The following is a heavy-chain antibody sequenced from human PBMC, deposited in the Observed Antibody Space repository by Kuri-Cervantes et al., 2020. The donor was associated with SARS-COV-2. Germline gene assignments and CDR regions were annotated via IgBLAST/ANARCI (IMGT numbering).Heavy chain of an antibody. CDR3: ARSSPRSITIFGVVTPYYGMDV. CDR1: GFTFSSYW. D-gene: IGHD3-3*01. V-gene: IGHV3-74*01. CDR2: INSDGSST. Sequence: GESLKISCAASGFTFSSYWMHWVRQAPGKGLVRVSRINSDGSSTSYADSVKGRFTISRDNSKNTLYLQMNSLRDEDTAVYYCARSSPRSITIFGVVTPYYGMDVWGQGTTVTVSS. J-gene: IGHJ6*02.